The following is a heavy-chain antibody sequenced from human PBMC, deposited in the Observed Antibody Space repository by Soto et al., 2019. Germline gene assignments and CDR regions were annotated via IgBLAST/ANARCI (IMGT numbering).Heavy chain of an antibody. J-gene: IGHJ4*02. Sequence: QVQLVESGGGVVQPGRSLKLSCAASGFSFNSYGMHWVRQAPGKGLEWVAVISFDGDNYYYEDSVKGRFTISRDNSKNRLYLQMISLRAEDTAVYYCAKATCSSTACYIAYWGQGTLVTVSS. D-gene: IGHD2-2*01. CDR1: GFSFNSYG. CDR3: AKATCSSTACYIAY. V-gene: IGHV3-30*18. CDR2: ISFDGDNY.